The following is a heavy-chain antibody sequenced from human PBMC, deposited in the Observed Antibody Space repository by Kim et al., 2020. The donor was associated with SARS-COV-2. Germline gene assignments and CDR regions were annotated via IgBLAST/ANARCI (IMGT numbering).Heavy chain of an antibody. D-gene: IGHD2-8*02. CDR1: GFTFSSYA. CDR2: ISYDGSNK. Sequence: GGSLRLSCAASGFTFSSYAMHWVRQAPGKGLEWVAVISYDGSNKYYADSVKGRFTISRDNSKNTLYLQMNSLRAEDTAVYYCARDPRAYCTGDVCYHDIYCYCYYMDVWGKGTTVTVSS. J-gene: IGHJ6*03. CDR3: ARDPRAYCTGDVCYHDIYCYCYYMDV. V-gene: IGHV3-30-3*01.